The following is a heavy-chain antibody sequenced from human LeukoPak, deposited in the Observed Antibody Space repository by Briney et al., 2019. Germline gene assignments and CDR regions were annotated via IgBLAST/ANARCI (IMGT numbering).Heavy chain of an antibody. CDR1: GFTFSSYG. D-gene: IGHD5-12*01. Sequence: GGSLRLSCAASGFTFSSYGMHWVRQAPGKGLEWVAFLHYDGSNEYYANSVKGRFTISRDNSKNTLYLQMNSLRAEDTAVCYCAKIAVATYFDHWGQGTLVTVSS. J-gene: IGHJ4*02. V-gene: IGHV3-30*02. CDR2: LHYDGSNE. CDR3: AKIAVATYFDH.